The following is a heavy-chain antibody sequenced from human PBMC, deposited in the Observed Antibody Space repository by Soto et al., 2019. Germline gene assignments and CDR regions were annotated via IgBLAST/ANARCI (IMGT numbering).Heavy chain of an antibody. J-gene: IGHJ6*02. V-gene: IGHV1-69*01. CDR1: GYSFTSYW. Sequence: KISCKGSGYSFTSYWISWVRQAPGQGLEWMGGIIPIFGTANYAQKFQGRVTITADESTSTAYMELSSLRSEDTAVYYCARALTMVRGVINYYYYYGMDVWGQGTTVTVSS. CDR3: ARALTMVRGVINYYYYYGMDV. CDR2: IIPIFGTA. D-gene: IGHD3-10*01.